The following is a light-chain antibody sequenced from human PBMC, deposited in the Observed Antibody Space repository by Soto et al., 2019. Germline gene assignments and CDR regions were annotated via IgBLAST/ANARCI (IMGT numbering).Light chain of an antibody. CDR1: QGIGSY. V-gene: IGKV1-9*01. CDR2: LAS. Sequence: DVQLTHSPSFLSTSVGYRVTITFRASQGIGSYLAWYQQKPGKAPKFLVCLASTLQSGVPSRFSGSGSGTEFNLTISNLQPEDFATYYCQKLNSYPRKFGQGTKVDIK. CDR3: QKLNSYPRK. J-gene: IGKJ1*01.